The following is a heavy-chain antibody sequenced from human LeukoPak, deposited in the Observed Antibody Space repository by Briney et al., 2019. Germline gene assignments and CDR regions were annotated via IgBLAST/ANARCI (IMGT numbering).Heavy chain of an antibody. V-gene: IGHV3-15*01. CDR3: TTEGLLYYYDSSEGVNYFDY. J-gene: IGHJ4*02. D-gene: IGHD3-22*01. CDR1: GFTFSNAW. CDR2: IKSKPDGGTT. Sequence: PGGSLRLSCVVSGFTFSNAWMSWVRQAPGKGLEWVGRIKSKPDGGTTDYAAPVKGRFTIPRDDSKNTLYLQMNSLKTEDTAVYYCTTEGLLYYYDSSEGVNYFDYWGQGTLVTVSS.